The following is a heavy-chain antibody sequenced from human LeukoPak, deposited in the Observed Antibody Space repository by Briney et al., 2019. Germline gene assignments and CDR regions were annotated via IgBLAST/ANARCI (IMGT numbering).Heavy chain of an antibody. V-gene: IGHV4-61*02. D-gene: IGHD5-18*01. CDR2: IYTSGST. CDR1: GGSISSGSYY. CDR3: ARAAGEDTAWHGGSDY. Sequence: PSQTLSLTCTVSGGSISSGSYYWSWIRQPAGRGLEWIGRIYTSGSTNYNPSLKSRVTISVDTSKNQFSLKLSSVTAADTAVYYCARAAGEDTAWHGGSDYWGQGTLVTVSS. J-gene: IGHJ4*02.